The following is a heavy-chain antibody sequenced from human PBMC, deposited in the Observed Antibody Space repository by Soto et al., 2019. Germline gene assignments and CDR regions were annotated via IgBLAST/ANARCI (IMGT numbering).Heavy chain of an antibody. D-gene: IGHD1-1*01. CDR2: ISSSSSYI. CDR1: GFTFSSYS. CDR3: ARDSPGTTGTTNFDY. J-gene: IGHJ4*02. V-gene: IGHV3-21*01. Sequence: GGSLRLSCVASGFTFSSYSMNWVRQAPGKGLEWVSSISSSSSYIYYADSVKGRFTISRDNAKNSLYLQMNSLRAEDTAVYYCARDSPGTTGTTNFDYWGQGTLVTVSS.